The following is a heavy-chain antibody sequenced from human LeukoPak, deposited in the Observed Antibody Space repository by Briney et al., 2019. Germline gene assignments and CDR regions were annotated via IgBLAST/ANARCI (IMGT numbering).Heavy chain of an antibody. J-gene: IGHJ5*02. Sequence: SQTLSLTCTVSGGSISSYYWSWLRQPAGKGLEWIGEINHSGSTNYNPSLKSRVTISVDTSKNQFSLKLSSVTAADTAVYYCATKGGSGSYSYWGFDPWGQGTLVTVSS. V-gene: IGHV4-34*01. CDR3: ATKGGSGSYSYWGFDP. CDR1: GGSISSYY. D-gene: IGHD3-10*01. CDR2: INHSGST.